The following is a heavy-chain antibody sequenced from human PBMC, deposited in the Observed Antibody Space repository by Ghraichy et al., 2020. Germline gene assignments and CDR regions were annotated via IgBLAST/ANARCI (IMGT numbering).Heavy chain of an antibody. J-gene: IGHJ4*02. D-gene: IGHD3-10*01. V-gene: IGHV5-51*01. Sequence: GESLNISCEASGYWFTNYWIAWVRQKPGKGLEWMGIIFPGDSDARYSPSFQGQVTFSVDKSISTAYLLRNSLTSSDTAMYYCARGTVKLRDYFDYWGQGTQVTVSS. CDR2: IFPGDSDA. CDR3: ARGTVKLRDYFDY. CDR1: GYWFTNYW.